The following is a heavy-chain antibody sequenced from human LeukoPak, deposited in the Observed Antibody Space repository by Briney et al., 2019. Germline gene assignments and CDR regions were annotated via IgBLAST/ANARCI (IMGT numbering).Heavy chain of an antibody. D-gene: IGHD3-22*01. CDR2: INPSGGST. Sequence: ASVKVSCKASGYTFTSYYMHWVRQAPGQGLEWMGIINPSGGSTSYAQRFQGRVTMTRDTSTSTVYMELSSLSSEDTAVYYCARETGVTYYYDSSGAFDIWGQGTMVTVSS. J-gene: IGHJ3*02. CDR1: GYTFTSYY. CDR3: ARETGVTYYYDSSGAFDI. V-gene: IGHV1-46*01.